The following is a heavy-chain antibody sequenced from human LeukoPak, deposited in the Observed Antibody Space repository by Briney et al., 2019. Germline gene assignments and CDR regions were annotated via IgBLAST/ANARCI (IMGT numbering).Heavy chain of an antibody. CDR1: GFTLSNYW. D-gene: IGHD2-15*01. Sequence: GGSLRLSCAASGFTLSNYWMHWVRQAPGKGLVWLSRINNDGSSVSYADSVKGRFTISRDNAKNTLYLQMNSLGVEDTAVYYCARGPAPQCSGGSCYLPGDYWGQGTLVTVSS. V-gene: IGHV3-74*01. J-gene: IGHJ4*02. CDR3: ARGPAPQCSGGSCYLPGDY. CDR2: INNDGSSV.